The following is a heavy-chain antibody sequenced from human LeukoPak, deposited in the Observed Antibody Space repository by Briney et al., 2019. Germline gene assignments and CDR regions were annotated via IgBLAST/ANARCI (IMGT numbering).Heavy chain of an antibody. Sequence: SETLSLTCAVAGGSFSGFYWGWIRQTAGKGLEWIGEINQSGNTNYNPSLTDYNPSLKSRVSISVDTSKKQLSLKLSSVTAADTGVYYCARVRHEPLEHGYYMDVWGKGTTVTVSS. D-gene: IGHD3-3*01. CDR1: GGSFSGFY. CDR3: ARVRHEPLEHGYYMDV. CDR2: INQSGNT. J-gene: IGHJ6*03. V-gene: IGHV4-34*01.